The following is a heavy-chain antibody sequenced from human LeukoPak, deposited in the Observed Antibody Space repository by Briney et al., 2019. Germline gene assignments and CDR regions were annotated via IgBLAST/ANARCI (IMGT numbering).Heavy chain of an antibody. CDR2: IYSGGST. V-gene: IGHV3-66*01. D-gene: IGHD6-13*01. J-gene: IGHJ4*02. Sequence: GGSLRLSCAASGFTVSSNYMSWVRQAPGKGLEWVSIIYSGGSTYYADSVKGRFTISRDNSKNTLYLQMNSLRAEDTAVYYCAGSSWYAGGLDYWGQGTLVTVSS. CDR3: AGSSWYAGGLDY. CDR1: GFTVSSNY.